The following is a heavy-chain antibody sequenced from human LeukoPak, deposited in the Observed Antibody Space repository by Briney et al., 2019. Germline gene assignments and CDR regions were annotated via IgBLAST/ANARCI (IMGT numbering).Heavy chain of an antibody. J-gene: IGHJ4*02. V-gene: IGHV3-21*01. CDR2: ISSSSYI. Sequence: GGSLRLSCAASGFTFSSYSMNWVRQAPGKGLEWVSSISSSSYIYYADSVKGRFTISRDNAKNSLYLQMNSLRAEDTAVYYCAGDLGGLELPDYWGQGTLVTVSS. D-gene: IGHD1-7*01. CDR3: AGDLGGLELPDY. CDR1: GFTFSSYS.